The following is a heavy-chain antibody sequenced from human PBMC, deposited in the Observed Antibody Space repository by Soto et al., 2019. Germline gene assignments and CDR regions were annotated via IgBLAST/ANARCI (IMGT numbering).Heavy chain of an antibody. Sequence: GASVKVSCKASGYTFTSYGISWVRQAPGQGLEWMGWISAYNGNTNYAQKLQGRVTMTTDTSMSTAYMELRSLRSDDTAVYYCAREGSVSDFWSGYYTVNWFDPWGQGTLVTVSS. CDR2: ISAYNGNT. D-gene: IGHD3-3*01. CDR1: GYTFTSYG. CDR3: AREGSVSDFWSGYYTVNWFDP. V-gene: IGHV1-18*01. J-gene: IGHJ5*02.